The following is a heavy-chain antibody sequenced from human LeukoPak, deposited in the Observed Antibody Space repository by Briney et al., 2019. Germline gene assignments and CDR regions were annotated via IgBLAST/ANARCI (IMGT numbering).Heavy chain of an antibody. D-gene: IGHD6-13*01. J-gene: IGHJ4*02. Sequence: GGSLRLSCAASGFTFSSYAMSWVRRAPGKGLEWVSAISGSGGSTYYADSVKGRFTISRDNSKNTLYLQMNSLRAEDTAVYYCAKTRVGIAAADSFDYWGQGTLVTVSS. CDR1: GFTFSSYA. V-gene: IGHV3-23*01. CDR3: AKTRVGIAAADSFDY. CDR2: ISGSGGST.